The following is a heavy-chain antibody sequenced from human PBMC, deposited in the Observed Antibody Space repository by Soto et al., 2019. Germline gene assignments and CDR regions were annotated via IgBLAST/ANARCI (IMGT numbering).Heavy chain of an antibody. J-gene: IGHJ6*02. CDR3: ASSRRGTDRKKNYCCYGMHV. CDR2: IIPIFGTA. V-gene: IGHV1-69*01. Sequence: QVQLVQSGAEVKKPGSSVKVSCKASGGTFSSYAISWVRQAPGQGLEWMGGIIPIFGTANYAQKFQGRVTITADESTSTAYMELSSLRSEDTAVYYCASSRRGTDRKKNYCCYGMHVWGQGTTVTVSS. D-gene: IGHD1-1*01. CDR1: GGTFSSYA.